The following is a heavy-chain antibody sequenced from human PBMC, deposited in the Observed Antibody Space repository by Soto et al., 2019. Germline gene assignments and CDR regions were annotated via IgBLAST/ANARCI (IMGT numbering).Heavy chain of an antibody. V-gene: IGHV1-69*01. CDR1: GGTFKNNG. J-gene: IGHJ4*02. Sequence: QVHLVQSGAEVKKAGSSVTVSCKAPGGTFKNNGISWVRQAPGQGLEWMGGIIPVFGTTNYAQKFQGRLTITADDFTSTVYMELSRLRYEDTAVYYCARENGVAVATILYYFDYWGPGTLVTVSS. D-gene: IGHD5-12*01. CDR2: IIPVFGTT. CDR3: ARENGVAVATILYYFDY.